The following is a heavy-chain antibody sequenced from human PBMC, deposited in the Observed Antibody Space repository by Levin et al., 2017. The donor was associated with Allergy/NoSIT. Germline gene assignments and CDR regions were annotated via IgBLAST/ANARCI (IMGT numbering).Heavy chain of an antibody. CDR2: INPSGGST. D-gene: IGHD6-19*01. CDR1: GYTFTSYY. Sequence: GESLKISCKASGYTFTSYYMHWVRQAPGQGLEWMGIINPSGGSTSYAQKFQGRVTMTRDTSTSTVYMELSSLRSEDTAVYYCARVRRPEIAVAEYDYWGQGTLVTVSS. V-gene: IGHV1-46*01. J-gene: IGHJ4*02. CDR3: ARVRRPEIAVAEYDY.